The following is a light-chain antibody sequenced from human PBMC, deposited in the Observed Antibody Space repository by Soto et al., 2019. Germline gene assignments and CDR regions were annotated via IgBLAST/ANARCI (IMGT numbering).Light chain of an antibody. CDR2: DAS. CDR3: QQSSNWPPIN. Sequence: EIVLTHSPATLSFSPLEIATLSFRSSQSVSSYLAWYQQTPGQAPRLLIYDASNRATGIPARFSGSGSGTDFTLTISSLEPEDFAVYYCQQSSNWPPINFGQGTRLAIK. J-gene: IGKJ5*01. CDR1: QSVSSY. V-gene: IGKV3-11*01.